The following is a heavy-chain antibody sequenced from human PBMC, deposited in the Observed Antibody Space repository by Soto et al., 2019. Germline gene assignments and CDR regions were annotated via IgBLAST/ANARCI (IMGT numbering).Heavy chain of an antibody. CDR1: GFTFSSYA. D-gene: IGHD3-3*02. J-gene: IGHJ4*02. Sequence: GGSLRLSCAASGFTFSSYAMHWVRQAPGKGLEWVAVISYDGSNKYYADSVKGRFTISRDNSKNTLYLQMNSLRAEDTAVYYCASLYVDPLSIYFDYWGQGTLVTVSS. CDR3: ASLYVDPLSIYFDY. V-gene: IGHV3-30-3*01. CDR2: ISYDGSNK.